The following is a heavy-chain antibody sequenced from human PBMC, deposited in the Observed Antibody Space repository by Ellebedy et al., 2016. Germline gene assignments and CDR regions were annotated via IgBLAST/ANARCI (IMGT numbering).Heavy chain of an antibody. CDR3: YYGHYSGY. J-gene: IGHJ4*02. V-gene: IGHV3-23*01. Sequence: GESLKISXVASGFIFRNFFMSWVRQAPGGGLEWISTISGDGDTTFSADSVKGRFTISRDNSRNTVYLQMDSLRAADTAVYYCYYGHYSGYWGQGTLVTVSS. D-gene: IGHD4-17*01. CDR1: GFIFRNFF. CDR2: ISGDGDTT.